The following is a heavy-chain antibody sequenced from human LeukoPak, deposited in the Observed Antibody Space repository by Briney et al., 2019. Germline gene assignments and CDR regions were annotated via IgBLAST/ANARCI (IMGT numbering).Heavy chain of an antibody. Sequence: GSLRLSCAASGFTFSTYGMHWVRQAPGQGLEWVAVISYDGSNEYYADSVKGRFTISRDNSKNTLYLQMSSLRAEDTAVYYCAKEFNRGLPDYWGQGTLVTVPS. D-gene: IGHD2-21*01. CDR1: GFTFSTYG. CDR2: ISYDGSNE. J-gene: IGHJ4*02. CDR3: AKEFNRGLPDY. V-gene: IGHV3-30*18.